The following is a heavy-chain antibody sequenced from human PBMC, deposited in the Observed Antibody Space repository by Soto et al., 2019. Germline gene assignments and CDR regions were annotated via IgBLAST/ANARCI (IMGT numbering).Heavy chain of an antibody. CDR3: AILDFVWNYWFDP. CDR1: GYTFTGYY. J-gene: IGHJ5*02. Sequence: ASVKVSCKASGYTFTGYYMHWVRQAPGQGLEWMGWINPNSGGTNYAQKFQGRVTMTRDTSISTAYMELSRLRSDDTAVYYCAILDFVWNYWFDPWGQGTLVTVSS. V-gene: IGHV1-2*02. CDR2: INPNSGGT. D-gene: IGHD1-7*01.